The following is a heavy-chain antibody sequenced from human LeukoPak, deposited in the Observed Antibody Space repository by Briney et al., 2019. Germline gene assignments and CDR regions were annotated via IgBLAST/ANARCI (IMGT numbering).Heavy chain of an antibody. CDR3: AREADGFDV. CDR1: GFTFSRHY. Sequence: GGSLRLSCEASGFTFSRHYISWIRQAPGKGLEWVANIKQDGSDKYYLDSVKGRFTISRDNAKSSLYPQMNSLRVEDTALYYCAREADGFDVWGQGTMVTVSS. J-gene: IGHJ3*01. CDR2: IKQDGSDK. V-gene: IGHV3-7*01.